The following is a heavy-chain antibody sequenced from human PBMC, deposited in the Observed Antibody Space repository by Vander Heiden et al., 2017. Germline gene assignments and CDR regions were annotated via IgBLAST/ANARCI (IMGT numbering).Heavy chain of an antibody. Sequence: EVQLLESGGGLVQTGGSLSLSCAASGFTFSSYAMSWVRQAPGKGLEWVSDISGSGGSTYYADSVKGRFTISRDNSKNTLYLQMNSLRAEDTAVYYCAKDSKRQLGFADAFDIWGQGTMVTVSS. V-gene: IGHV3-23*01. CDR1: GFTFSSYA. J-gene: IGHJ3*02. CDR2: ISGSGGST. CDR3: AKDSKRQLGFADAFDI. D-gene: IGHD6-13*01.